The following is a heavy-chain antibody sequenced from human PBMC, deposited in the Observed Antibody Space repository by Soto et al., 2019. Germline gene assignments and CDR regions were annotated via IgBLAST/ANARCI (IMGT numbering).Heavy chain of an antibody. D-gene: IGHD7-27*01. J-gene: IGHJ2*01. V-gene: IGHV4-59*01. CDR3: ARLLTADWFFDL. CDR1: GGSIRSYY. Sequence: QVQLQESGPGLVKPSETLSLTCTVSGGSIRSYYWSWIRQPPGKGLEWIGYIYYSGSTKYNPSLKSRVTISGDTSKNQFSLKLSSVTAADTAVYYCARLLTADWFFDLWGRGPLVTVSS. CDR2: IYYSGST.